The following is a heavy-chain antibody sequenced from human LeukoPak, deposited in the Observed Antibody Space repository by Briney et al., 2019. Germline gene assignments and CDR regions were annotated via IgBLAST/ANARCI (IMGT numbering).Heavy chain of an antibody. V-gene: IGHV4-38-2*01. CDR1: GSSISNTYY. CDR3: ARNNTRTVSRGSSRRRANAFDI. D-gene: IGHD6-13*01. J-gene: IGHJ3*02. Sequence: KPSETLSLTCAVSGSSISNTYYWGWIRQPPGKGLEWIGSIYISGSTYYNPSLRSRVTISVDTSKNQFSLKLRSVTAADTAVYYCARNNTRTVSRGSSRRRANAFDIWGQGTMVTVSS. CDR2: IYISGST.